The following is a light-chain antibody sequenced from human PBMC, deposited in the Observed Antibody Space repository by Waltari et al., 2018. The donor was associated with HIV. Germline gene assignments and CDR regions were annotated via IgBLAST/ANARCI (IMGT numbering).Light chain of an antibody. CDR1: QDINNW. CDR2: AAF. Sequence: DIQMTQSPSSVSVSVGDRVTITCRANQDINNWLAWYQQKPGKAPKLLIYAAFNLQSGVPSRFSGRRSGPDFTLTITSLQPEDFATYYCQQANSFPPTFGGGTKVDI. J-gene: IGKJ4*01. CDR3: QQANSFPPT. V-gene: IGKV1-12*01.